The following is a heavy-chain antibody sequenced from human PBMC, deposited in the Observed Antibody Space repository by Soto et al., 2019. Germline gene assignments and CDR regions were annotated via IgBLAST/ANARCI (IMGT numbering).Heavy chain of an antibody. D-gene: IGHD2-2*01. J-gene: IGHJ4*02. Sequence: QVQLVESGGGVVQPGRSLRLSCAASGFTFSSYGMHWVRQAPGKGLEWVAVIWYDGSNKYYADSVKGRFTISRDNSKNTLYLQMNSLRAEDTAVYYCASGPAAHDYWGQGTLVTVSS. CDR1: GFTFSSYG. V-gene: IGHV3-33*01. CDR2: IWYDGSNK. CDR3: ASGPAAHDY.